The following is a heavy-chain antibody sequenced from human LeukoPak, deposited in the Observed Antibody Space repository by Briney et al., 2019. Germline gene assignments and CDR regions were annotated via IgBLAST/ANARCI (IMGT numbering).Heavy chain of an antibody. CDR3: ARDGGSYLFDY. Sequence: SVKVSCKASGGTFSSYAISWVRQAPGQGLEWMGGIIPTFGTANYAQKFQGRVTITADESTSTAYMELSGLRSEDTAVYYCARDGGSYLFDYWGQGTLVTVSS. J-gene: IGHJ4*02. V-gene: IGHV1-69*13. D-gene: IGHD1-26*01. CDR1: GGTFSSYA. CDR2: IIPTFGTA.